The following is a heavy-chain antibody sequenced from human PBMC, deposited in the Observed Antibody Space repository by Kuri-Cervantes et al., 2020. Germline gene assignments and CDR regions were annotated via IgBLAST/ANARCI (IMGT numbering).Heavy chain of an antibody. CDR2: INAGNGNT. D-gene: IGHD2-2*01. J-gene: IGHJ6*03. V-gene: IGHV1-3*01. CDR1: GYTFTSYA. Sequence: ASVKVSCKASGYTFTSYAMHWVRQAPGQRLEWMGWINAGNGNTKYSQKFQGRVTITRDTSASTAYMELSSLRSEDTAVYYCARGGQLPSYYYYYYMDVWGKGTTVTVSS. CDR3: ARGGQLPSYYYYYYMDV.